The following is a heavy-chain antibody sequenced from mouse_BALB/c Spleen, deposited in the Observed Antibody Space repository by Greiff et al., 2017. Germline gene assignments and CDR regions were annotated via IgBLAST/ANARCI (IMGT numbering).Heavy chain of an antibody. CDR1: GYTFTSYW. V-gene: IGHV1S81*02. D-gene: IGHD2-14*01. Sequence: QVQLQQPGAELVKPGASVKLSCKASGYTFTSYWMHWVKQRPGQGLEWIGEINPSNGRTNYNEKFKSKATLTVDKSSSTAYMQLSSLTSEDSAVYYCARKTRYDGPHYYAMDYWGQGTSVTVSS. CDR3: ARKTRYDGPHYYAMDY. J-gene: IGHJ4*01. CDR2: INPSNGRT.